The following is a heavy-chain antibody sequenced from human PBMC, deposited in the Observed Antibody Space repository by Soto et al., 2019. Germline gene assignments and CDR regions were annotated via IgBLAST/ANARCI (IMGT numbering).Heavy chain of an antibody. J-gene: IGHJ5*02. CDR3: TTNGIPGQTWFDP. D-gene: IGHD1-1*01. V-gene: IGHV4-39*01. CDR2: IHYSGST. Sequence: SETLSLTCTVSGGSISSTNYYWGWIRQPPGKGLEWIGSIHYSGSTFYSPSLKSRVTISVDTSKNQLSLRLSSVTAADTAVYYCTTNGIPGQTWFDPWGQGTLVTVSS. CDR1: GGSISSTNYY.